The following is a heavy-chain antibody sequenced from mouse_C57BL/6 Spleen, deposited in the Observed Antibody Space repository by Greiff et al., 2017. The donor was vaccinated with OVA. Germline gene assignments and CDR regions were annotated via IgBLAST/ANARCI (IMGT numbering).Heavy chain of an antibody. CDR1: GFSFNTYA. J-gene: IGHJ2*01. Sequence: EVQLQESGGGLVQPKGSLKLSCAASGFSFNTYAMNWVRQAPGKGLEWVARIRSTSNNCATYYADSVKDRFTISRDDSESMLYLQMNNLKTEDTAMYYCVRQHSNSFDYWGQGTTLTVSS. CDR3: VRQHSNSFDY. V-gene: IGHV10-1*01. CDR2: IRSTSNNCAT. D-gene: IGHD2-5*01.